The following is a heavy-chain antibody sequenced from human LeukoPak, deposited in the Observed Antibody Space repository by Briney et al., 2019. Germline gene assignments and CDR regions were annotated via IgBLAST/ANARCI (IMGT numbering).Heavy chain of an antibody. CDR3: ARERSDLADYGLLYYFDY. V-gene: IGHV3-33*01. Sequence: GGSLRLSCAASGFTFSSYGMHWVRQAPGKGLEWVAVIWYDGSNKYYADSVKGRFTISRDNSKNTLYLQMNSLRAEDTAVYYCARERSDLADYGLLYYFDYWGQRTLVTVSS. CDR1: GFTFSSYG. CDR2: IWYDGSNK. J-gene: IGHJ4*02. D-gene: IGHD4-17*01.